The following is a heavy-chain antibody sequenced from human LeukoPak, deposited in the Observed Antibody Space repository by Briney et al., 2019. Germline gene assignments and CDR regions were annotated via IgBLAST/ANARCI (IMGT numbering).Heavy chain of an antibody. D-gene: IGHD5-24*01. CDR2: INHRGST. J-gene: IGHJ4*02. CDR3: ARHRSGWLQSSFDY. Sequence: SETLSLTCVVYGGSFSGYHWSWIRQSPGKGLEWIGEINHRGSTNYNPSLKRRVTMSLDTSKNQFSLKLSSVTAADTAVYYCARHRSGWLQSSFDYWGQGTLVTVSS. CDR1: GGSFSGYH. V-gene: IGHV4-34*01.